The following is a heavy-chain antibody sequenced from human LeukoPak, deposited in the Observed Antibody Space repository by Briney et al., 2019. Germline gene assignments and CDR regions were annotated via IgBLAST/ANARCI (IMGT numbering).Heavy chain of an antibody. CDR2: IYYSGST. J-gene: IGHJ4*02. D-gene: IGHD5-18*01. CDR3: ARAEAGYTDY. Sequence: SETLSLTCTVSGGSISSGDYCWSWIRQPPGKGPEWIGYIYYSGSTYYNPSLKSRVTISVDTSKNQFSLKLSSVTAADTAVYYCARAEAGYTDYWGQGTLVTVSS. V-gene: IGHV4-30-4*01. CDR1: GGSISSGDYC.